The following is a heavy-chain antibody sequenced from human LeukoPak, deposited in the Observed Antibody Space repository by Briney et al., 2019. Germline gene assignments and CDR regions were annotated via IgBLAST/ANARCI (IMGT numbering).Heavy chain of an antibody. V-gene: IGHV3-30-3*01. CDR3: AKETTSLYGDAFDI. CDR1: GFTFSSYA. D-gene: IGHD4-17*01. Sequence: QSGGSLRLSCAASGFTFSSYAMHWVRQAPGKGLEWVAVISYDGSNKYYADSVKGRFTISRDNSKNTLYLQMNSLRAEDTAVYYCAKETTSLYGDAFDIWGQGTMVTVSS. J-gene: IGHJ3*02. CDR2: ISYDGSNK.